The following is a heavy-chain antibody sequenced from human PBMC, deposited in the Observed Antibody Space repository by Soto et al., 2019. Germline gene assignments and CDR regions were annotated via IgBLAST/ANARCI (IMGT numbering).Heavy chain of an antibody. Sequence: GGSLRLSCAASGFTFSSYGMNWVRQAPGKGLEWVAVIWYDGSNKYYADSVKGRFTISRDNSKNTLYLQMNSLRAEDTAVYYCARDPRPNIVLMPPRFDPWGQGTLVTVSS. D-gene: IGHD2-8*01. CDR3: ARDPRPNIVLMPPRFDP. V-gene: IGHV3-33*01. J-gene: IGHJ5*02. CDR2: IWYDGSNK. CDR1: GFTFSSYG.